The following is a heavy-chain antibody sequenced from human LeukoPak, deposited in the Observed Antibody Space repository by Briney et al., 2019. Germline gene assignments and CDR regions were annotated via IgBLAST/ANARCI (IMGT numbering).Heavy chain of an antibody. D-gene: IGHD3-22*01. V-gene: IGHV4-59*01. Sequence: SETLSLTCTVSGGSISSYYWSWIRQPPGKGLEWIGYIYYSGGTNYNPSLKSRVTISVDTSKNQFSLKLSSVTAADTAVYYCARYYYDSSGYHQFDYWGQGTLVTVSS. CDR3: ARYYYDSSGYHQFDY. J-gene: IGHJ4*02. CDR2: IYYSGGT. CDR1: GGSISSYY.